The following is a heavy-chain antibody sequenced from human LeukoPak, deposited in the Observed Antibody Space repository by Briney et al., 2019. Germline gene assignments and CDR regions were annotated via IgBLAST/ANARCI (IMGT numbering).Heavy chain of an antibody. D-gene: IGHD5-18*01. CDR2: ISGTGSST. CDR1: GFTFSSYA. J-gene: IGHJ4*02. V-gene: IGHV3-23*01. CDR3: ANHSDTAMVYAY. Sequence: GGSLRLSCAASGFTFSSYAMSWVRQAPGKELEWVSGISGTGSSTYYADSVKGRFTISRDNSKNTLNLQMNSLRAEDTAVYYCANHSDTAMVYAYWGQGTLVTVSS.